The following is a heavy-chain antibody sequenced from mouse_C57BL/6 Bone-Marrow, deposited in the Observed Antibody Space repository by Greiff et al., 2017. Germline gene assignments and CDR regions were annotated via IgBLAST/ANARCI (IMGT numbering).Heavy chain of an antibody. J-gene: IGHJ2*01. Sequence: QVQLQQPGAELVMPGASVKLSCKASGYTFTSYWMHWVKQRPGQGLEWIGEIDPSYSYTNYNQKFKGKSTLTVDKSSSTAYMQLSSLTSEDSAVYYCAREGIYYDNYFDYWGQGTTLTVSS. V-gene: IGHV1-69*01. CDR1: GYTFTSYW. CDR2: IDPSYSYT. D-gene: IGHD2-4*01. CDR3: AREGIYYDNYFDY.